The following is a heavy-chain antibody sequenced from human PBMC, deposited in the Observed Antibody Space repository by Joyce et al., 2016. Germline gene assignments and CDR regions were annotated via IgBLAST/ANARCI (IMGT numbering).Heavy chain of an antibody. CDR1: GFSFTSYG. V-gene: IGHV3-23*01. J-gene: IGHJ4*02. D-gene: IGHD2-2*01. CDR2: ISAYGGTS. CDR3: VRRSSFSRTSYDDY. Sequence: EVQLLESGGNLAQRGGSLRLSCAASGFSFTSYGMSWIRQAPGGGLEWVSGISAYGGTSYYADSVKGRFTISRDNSKNTLYLQMNNLRAEDTALYHCVRRSSFSRTSYDDYWGQGTLVTVSS.